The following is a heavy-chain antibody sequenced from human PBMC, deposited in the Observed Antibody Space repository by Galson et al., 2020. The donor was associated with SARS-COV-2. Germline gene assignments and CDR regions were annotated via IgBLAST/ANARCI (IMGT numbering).Heavy chain of an antibody. D-gene: IGHD1-26*01. CDR2: ISYSGTT. CDR1: GGSISSYY. J-gene: IGHJ4*02. V-gene: IGHV4-59*01. CDR3: ARRGSEQDFDY. Sequence: LETLSLTCSVSGGSISSYYWNWIRQPPGKGLEWIGYISYSGTTNYSPSLKSRVSISQDTSKNQFSLKLSALTAADTAVYYCARRGSEQDFDYWGQGILVTVSS.